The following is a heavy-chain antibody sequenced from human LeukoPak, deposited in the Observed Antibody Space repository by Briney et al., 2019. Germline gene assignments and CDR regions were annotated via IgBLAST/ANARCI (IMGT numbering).Heavy chain of an antibody. V-gene: IGHV3-21*01. CDR3: ARDASLGKAAYDY. CDR1: GFTFSSYS. Sequence: AGGSVRLSCAASGFTFSSYSMNWVRQAPGKGLEWVSSISSSSSYIYYADSVKGRFTISRDNAKNSLYLQMNSLRAEDTAVYYCARDASLGKAAYDYWGQGTLVTVSS. D-gene: IGHD3-16*01. J-gene: IGHJ4*02. CDR2: ISSSSSYI.